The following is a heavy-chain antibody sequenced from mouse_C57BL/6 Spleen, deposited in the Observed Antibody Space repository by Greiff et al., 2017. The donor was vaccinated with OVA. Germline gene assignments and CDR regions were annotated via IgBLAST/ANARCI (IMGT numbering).Heavy chain of an antibody. CDR2: INYDGSST. V-gene: IGHV5-16*01. Sequence: EVQLQQSEGGLVQPGSSMKLSCTASGFTFSDYYMAWVRQVPEKGLEWVANINYDGSSTYYLDSLKSRFIISRDNAKNILYLQMSSLKSEDTATYYCARDRSLRGYFDVWGTGTTVTVSS. CDR1: GFTFSDYY. J-gene: IGHJ1*03. CDR3: ARDRSLRGYFDV.